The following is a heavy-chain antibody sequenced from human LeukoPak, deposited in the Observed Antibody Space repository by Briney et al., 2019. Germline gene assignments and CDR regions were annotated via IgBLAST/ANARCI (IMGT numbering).Heavy chain of an antibody. Sequence: PGGSLRLSCAASGFTFSSYEMNWVRQAPGKGLEWVSYISSSGSTIYYADSVKGRFTISRDNAKNSLYLQMNSLRAEDTAVYYCARDSPYYYDSSGHPNWGQGTPVTVSS. J-gene: IGHJ4*02. CDR3: ARDSPYYYDSSGHPN. D-gene: IGHD3-22*01. V-gene: IGHV3-48*03. CDR1: GFTFSSYE. CDR2: ISSSGSTI.